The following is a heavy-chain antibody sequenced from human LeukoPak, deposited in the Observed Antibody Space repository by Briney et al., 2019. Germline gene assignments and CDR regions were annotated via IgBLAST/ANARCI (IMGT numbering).Heavy chain of an antibody. J-gene: IGHJ5*02. CDR2: IYYTGST. Sequence: SETLSLTCAVYGGSFSGYYWSWIRQPPGKGLEWIGYIYYTGSTNYNPSLKSRVTISVDTSKNQFSLKLSSVTAADTAVYYCARVEDSGYDYRGRFDPWGQGTLVTVSS. D-gene: IGHD5-12*01. CDR3: ARVEDSGYDYRGRFDP. CDR1: GGSFSGYY. V-gene: IGHV4-34*11.